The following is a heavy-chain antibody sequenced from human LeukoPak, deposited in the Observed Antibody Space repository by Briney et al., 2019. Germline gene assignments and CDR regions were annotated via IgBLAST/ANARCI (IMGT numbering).Heavy chain of an antibody. CDR1: GYTFTGYY. CDR2: INPNSGGT. V-gene: IGHV1-2*02. CDR3: ARGALLLWFGESNDY. D-gene: IGHD3-10*01. J-gene: IGHJ4*02. Sequence: ASVKVSCKASGYTFTGYYMHWVRQAPGQGLERMGWINPNSGGTNYAQKFQSRVTMTRDTSISTAYMELSRLRSDDTAVYYCARGALLLWFGESNDYWGQGTLVTVSS.